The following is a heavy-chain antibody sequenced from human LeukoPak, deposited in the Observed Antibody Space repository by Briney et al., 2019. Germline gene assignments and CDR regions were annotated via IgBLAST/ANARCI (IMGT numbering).Heavy chain of an antibody. CDR3: AASPLGYCSSTSCLFDY. V-gene: IGHV5-51*01. Sequence: GESLKISCKGSGYSFTSYWIGWVRQMPGKGLEWMGIIYPGDSYTRYSPSFQGQVTISADKSISTAYLQWSSLKASDTAMYYCAASPLGYCSSTSCLFDYWGQGTLVTVSS. D-gene: IGHD2-2*01. CDR2: IYPGDSYT. J-gene: IGHJ4*02. CDR1: GYSFTSYW.